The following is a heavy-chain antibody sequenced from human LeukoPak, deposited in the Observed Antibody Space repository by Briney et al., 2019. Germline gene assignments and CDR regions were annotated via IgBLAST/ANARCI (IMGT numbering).Heavy chain of an antibody. CDR1: GYTLTNNW. V-gene: IGHV5-51*01. CDR2: IYPGDSDT. J-gene: IGHJ4*02. CDR3: ARPREGSFDY. Sequence: GESLKISCKVSGYTLTNNWIGWVRQVPGKGLEWMGLIYPGDSDTRYSPSFQGQVTMSADKSISTAYLQWSSLKASDTAMYYCARPREGSFDYWGQGTLVTVSS. D-gene: IGHD1-26*01.